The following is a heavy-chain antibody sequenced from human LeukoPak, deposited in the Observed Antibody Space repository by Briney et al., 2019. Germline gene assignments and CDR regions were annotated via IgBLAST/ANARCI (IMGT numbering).Heavy chain of an antibody. CDR3: ARGEDYGDYFDY. Sequence: GGSLRLSCAASGFTVSSNYMNWVRQAPGKGLEWVSVIYSGGSTYYADSVRGRFTISRDNSMNTLYLQMNSLRAEDTAVYYCARGEDYGDYFDYWGQRTLVTVSS. D-gene: IGHD4-17*01. CDR1: GFTVSSNY. CDR2: IYSGGST. J-gene: IGHJ4*02. V-gene: IGHV3-53*01.